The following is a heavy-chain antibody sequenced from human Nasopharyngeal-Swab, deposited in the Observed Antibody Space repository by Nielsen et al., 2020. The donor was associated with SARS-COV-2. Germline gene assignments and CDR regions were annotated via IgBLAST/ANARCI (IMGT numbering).Heavy chain of an antibody. CDR2: INPNSGGT. V-gene: IGHV1-2*06. D-gene: IGHD1-26*01. Sequence: WVRQAPGQGLEWMGRINPNSGGTNYAQKFQGRVTMTRDTSISTAYMELSRLRSDDTAVYYCARLEWEPQYRGQGTLVTVSS. J-gene: IGHJ4*02. CDR3: ARLEWEPQY.